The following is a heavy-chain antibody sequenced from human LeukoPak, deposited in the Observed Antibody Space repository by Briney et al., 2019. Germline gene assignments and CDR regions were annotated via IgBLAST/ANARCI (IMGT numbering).Heavy chain of an antibody. Sequence: PSETLSLTCTVSGGSISSSSYYWGWIRQPPGKGLEWIGSIYYSGSTYYNPSLKSRVTISVDTSKNQFSLKLSSVTAADTAVYYCARDVIRGPRGESATEISGFDPWGQGTLVTVSS. CDR2: IYYSGST. V-gene: IGHV4-39*07. CDR3: ARDVIRGPRGESATEISGFDP. D-gene: IGHD2-15*01. J-gene: IGHJ5*02. CDR1: GGSISSSSYY.